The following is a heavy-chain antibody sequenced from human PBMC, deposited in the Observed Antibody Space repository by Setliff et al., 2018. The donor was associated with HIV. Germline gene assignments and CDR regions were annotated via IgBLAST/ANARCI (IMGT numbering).Heavy chain of an antibody. CDR1: GGTFNTFG. V-gene: IGHV1-69*10. J-gene: IGHJ4*02. CDR3: ARAVLLWFGEYKTYYFDY. Sequence: SVKVSCKASGGTFNTFGMNWVRQAPGQGLAWMGGIIPIARIPNYAQKFQDRVTITADESTSTVYMELSSLRSEDTAVYYCARAVLLWFGEYKTYYFDYWGQGTLVTVSS. D-gene: IGHD3-10*01. CDR2: IIPIARIP.